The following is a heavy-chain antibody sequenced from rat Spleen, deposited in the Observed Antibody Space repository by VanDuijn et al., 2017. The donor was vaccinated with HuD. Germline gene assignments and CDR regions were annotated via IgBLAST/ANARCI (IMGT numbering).Heavy chain of an antibody. D-gene: IGHD1-2*01. CDR2: INYDGSST. V-gene: IGHV5-29*01. CDR3: AKNIYYSSYLYYFDY. Sequence: EVQLVESGRGLVQPGRSLKLSCAASGFTFSNYGMAWVRQAPTKGLEWVATINYDGSSTYYRDSVKGRFTISRDNAKSTLYLQMDSLRSEDTATYYCAKNIYYSSYLYYFDYWGQGFMVTVSS. J-gene: IGHJ2*01. CDR1: GFTFSNYG.